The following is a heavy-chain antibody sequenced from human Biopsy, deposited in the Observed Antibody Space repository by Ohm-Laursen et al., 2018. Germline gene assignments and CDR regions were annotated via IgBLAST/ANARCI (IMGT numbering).Heavy chain of an antibody. D-gene: IGHD1-26*01. Sequence: ASSVKVSCKASGGTFSSDAITWVRRAPGQGLEWMGGIIPMFGPANYAQKFQGRVTITADESTSTAYMELSSLRSEDTAVYYCASSNSGTYDVWGQGTTVTVSS. CDR1: GGTFSSDA. J-gene: IGHJ6*02. CDR3: ASSNSGTYDV. CDR2: IIPMFGPA. V-gene: IGHV1-69*01.